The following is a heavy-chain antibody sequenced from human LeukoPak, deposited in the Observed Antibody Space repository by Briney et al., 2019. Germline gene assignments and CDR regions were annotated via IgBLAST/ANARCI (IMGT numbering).Heavy chain of an antibody. V-gene: IGHV1-46*01. J-gene: IGHJ4*02. Sequence: ASVKVSCKASGYTFTSYYMHWVRQAPGQGLEWMGIINPSGGSTSYAQKFQGRVTMTRDTSTSTVYMELSSLRSEDTAVYYCARAFSYDFWSGYSHFDYWGQGTLVTVPS. CDR2: INPSGGST. D-gene: IGHD3-3*01. CDR1: GYTFTSYY. CDR3: ARAFSYDFWSGYSHFDY.